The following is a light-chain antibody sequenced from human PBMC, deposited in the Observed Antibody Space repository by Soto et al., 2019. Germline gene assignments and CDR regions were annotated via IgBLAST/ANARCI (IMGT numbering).Light chain of an antibody. Sequence: DIVMTQSPLSLPVTPGEPASISCRSSQSLLHSNGYNYLDLYLQKPGQSPQLLIYLGSNRASGVPDRFSGSGSGTDFTLKISRVEAEDVGVYYCMQPLQNPLTFGGGTKVEIK. CDR2: LGS. CDR1: QSLLHSNGYNY. J-gene: IGKJ4*01. V-gene: IGKV2-28*01. CDR3: MQPLQNPLT.